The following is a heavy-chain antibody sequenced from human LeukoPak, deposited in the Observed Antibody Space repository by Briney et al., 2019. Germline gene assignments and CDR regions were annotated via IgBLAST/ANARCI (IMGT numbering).Heavy chain of an antibody. Sequence: ASVKVSCKASGCTFTGYYMHWVRQAPGQGLEWMGWINPNSGGTNYAQKFQGRVTMTRDTSISTAYMELSRLRSDDTAVYYCARDLSIAARQTNYGMDVWGQGTTVTVSS. D-gene: IGHD6-6*01. CDR2: INPNSGGT. CDR3: ARDLSIAARQTNYGMDV. J-gene: IGHJ6*02. CDR1: GCTFTGYY. V-gene: IGHV1-2*02.